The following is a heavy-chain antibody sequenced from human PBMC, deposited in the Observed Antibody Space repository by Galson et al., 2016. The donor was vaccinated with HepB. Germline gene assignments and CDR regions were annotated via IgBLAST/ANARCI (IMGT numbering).Heavy chain of an antibody. CDR2: ISSDGVST. CDR3: ASPVYGDYISYYYYGMDV. V-gene: IGHV3-64*02. J-gene: IGHJ6*02. CDR1: GFTFSNFA. Sequence: SLRLSCAASGFTFSNFAMHWVRQAPGTGLESVSGISSDGVSTFYADSVKDRFTVSRDNSKNTLYLQVGSLRADDMAVYYCASPVYGDYISYYYYGMDVWGQGTTVTVSS. D-gene: IGHD4-17*01.